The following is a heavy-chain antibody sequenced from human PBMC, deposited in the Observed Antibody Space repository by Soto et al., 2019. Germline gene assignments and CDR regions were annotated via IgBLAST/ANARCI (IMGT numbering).Heavy chain of an antibody. CDR1: GFTFSSYS. CDR2: ISSSSSYV. D-gene: IGHD6-13*01. CDR3: ARGGGISSNFDY. V-gene: IGHV3-21*01. J-gene: IGHJ4*02. Sequence: GGSLRLSCAASGFTFSSYSMNWVRQAPGKGLEWVSSISSSSSYVYYADSVKGRFTISRDNAKNSLYLQMNSLRAEDTAVYYCARGGGISSNFDYWGQGTLGTVSS.